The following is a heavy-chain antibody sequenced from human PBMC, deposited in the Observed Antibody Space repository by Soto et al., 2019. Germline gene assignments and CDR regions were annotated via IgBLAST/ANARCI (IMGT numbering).Heavy chain of an antibody. CDR2: IYYSGST. J-gene: IGHJ6*02. V-gene: IGHV4-31*03. CDR1: GGSISSGGYY. D-gene: IGHD2-21*01. CDR3: ARDSGDTTDYYYYYGMDV. Sequence: SETLSLTCTVSGGSISSGGYYWRWIRQHPGKGLEWIGYIYYSGSTYYNPSLKSRVTISVDTSKNQFSLKLSSVTAADTAVYYCARDSGDTTDYYYYYGMDVWGQGTTVTVSS.